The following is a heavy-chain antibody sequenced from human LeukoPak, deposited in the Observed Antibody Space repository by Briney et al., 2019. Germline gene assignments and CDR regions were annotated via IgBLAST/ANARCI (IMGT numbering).Heavy chain of an antibody. CDR3: ARDGSAATVTIPYYYYMDV. D-gene: IGHD4-11*01. V-gene: IGHV4-4*07. J-gene: IGHJ6*03. CDR1: GGSISSYY. CDR2: IYTSGST. Sequence: SETLSLTCTVSGGSISSYYWSWIRQPAGKGLEWIGRIYTSGSTNYNPSLKSRVTMSVDTSKNQFSLKLSSVTAADTAVYYCARDGSAATVTIPYYYYMDVWGKGTTVTVSS.